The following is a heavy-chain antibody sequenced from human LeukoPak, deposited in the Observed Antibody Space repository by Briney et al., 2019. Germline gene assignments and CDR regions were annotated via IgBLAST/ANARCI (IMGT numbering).Heavy chain of an antibody. D-gene: IGHD3-10*01. Sequence: SETLSLTCAVYGGSFSSYYWSWIRQPPGKGLEWIGYIYYSGSTNYNPSLKSRVTISVDTSKNQFSLKLNSVTAADTAVYYCARVGHDGSGSSAYYYYYYMDVWGKGTTVTVSS. V-gene: IGHV4-59*01. CDR2: IYYSGST. CDR3: ARVGHDGSGSSAYYYYYYMDV. CDR1: GGSFSSYY. J-gene: IGHJ6*03.